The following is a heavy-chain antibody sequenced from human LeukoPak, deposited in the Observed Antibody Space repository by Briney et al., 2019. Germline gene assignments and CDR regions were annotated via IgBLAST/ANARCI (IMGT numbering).Heavy chain of an antibody. CDR2: IYYSGST. V-gene: IGHV4-30-4*01. Sequence: PSETLSLTCTVSGGSISSGDYYWSWICQPPGKGLEWIGYIYYSGSTYYNPSLKSRVTISADTSKNQFSLRLTSVTAADTAVYYCARGRRYYDSSGFDYWGQGTLVTVSS. J-gene: IGHJ4*02. CDR3: ARGRRYYDSSGFDY. D-gene: IGHD3-22*01. CDR1: GGSISSGDYY.